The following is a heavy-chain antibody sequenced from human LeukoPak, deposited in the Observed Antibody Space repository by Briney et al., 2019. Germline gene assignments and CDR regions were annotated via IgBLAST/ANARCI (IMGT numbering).Heavy chain of an antibody. J-gene: IGHJ4*02. D-gene: IGHD3-16*02. CDR3: ARSREKNYVWGSYRKDYYFDY. CDR1: GDSIRSTSHS. V-gene: IGHV4-39*07. Sequence: SETLSLTCSVSGDSIRSTSHSWGWIRQPPGKGLEWIGSIYYSESTYYNPSLKSRVTISGDTSKNQFSLNLSSVTAADTAVYYCARSREKNYVWGSYRKDYYFDYWGQGTLVTVSS. CDR2: IYYSEST.